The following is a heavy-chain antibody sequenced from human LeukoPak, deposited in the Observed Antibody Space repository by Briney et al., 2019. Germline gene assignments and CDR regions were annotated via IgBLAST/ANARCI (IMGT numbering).Heavy chain of an antibody. Sequence: GASVKVSCKASGYTFTGYYMHWVRQAPGQGLEWMGWISAYNGNTNYAQKLQGRVTMTTDTSTSTAYMELRSLRSDDTAVYYCARDEMTHLYYGMDVWGQGTTVTVSS. CDR1: GYTFTGYY. V-gene: IGHV1-18*04. CDR3: ARDEMTHLYYGMDV. D-gene: IGHD5-24*01. J-gene: IGHJ6*02. CDR2: ISAYNGNT.